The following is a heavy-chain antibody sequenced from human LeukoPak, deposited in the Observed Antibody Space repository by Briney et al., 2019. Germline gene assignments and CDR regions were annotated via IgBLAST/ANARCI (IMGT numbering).Heavy chain of an antibody. CDR1: GFTFSSYG. Sequence: PGGSLRLSCAASGFTFSSYGMHWVRQAPGKGLEWVAVIWYDGSNKYYADPVKGRFTISRDNSKNTLYLQMNSLRAEDTAVYYCAREYYYDSSGLGYWGQGTLVTVSS. CDR3: AREYYYDSSGLGY. V-gene: IGHV3-33*01. D-gene: IGHD3-22*01. CDR2: IWYDGSNK. J-gene: IGHJ4*02.